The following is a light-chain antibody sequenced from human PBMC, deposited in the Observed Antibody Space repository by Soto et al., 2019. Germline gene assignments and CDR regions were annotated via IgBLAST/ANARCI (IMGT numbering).Light chain of an antibody. CDR1: SSDVGGYNY. V-gene: IGLV2-14*01. CDR2: DVS. CDR3: TSYTGTSALEV. J-gene: IGLJ2*01. Sequence: QSVLTQPASVSGSPGQSITISCTGTSSDVGGYNYVSWYQQHPGKAPRLIIYDVSNRPSGVSNRFSGSKSGNTASLTISGXXAEDEADYYCTSYTGTSALEVLGGGTKLTVL.